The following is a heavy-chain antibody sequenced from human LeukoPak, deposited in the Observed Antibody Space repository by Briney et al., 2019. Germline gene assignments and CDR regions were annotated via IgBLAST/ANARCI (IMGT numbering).Heavy chain of an antibody. V-gene: IGHV3-48*04. D-gene: IGHD6-19*01. CDR3: ARPPQDEQWLVERYFDY. CDR2: ISSSSSTI. CDR1: GFTFSSYS. J-gene: IGHJ4*02. Sequence: GGSLRLSCAASGFTFSSYSMNWVRQAPGKGLEWVSYISSSSSTIYYADSVKGRFTISRDNAKNSLYLQMNSLRAEDTAVYYCARPPQDEQWLVERYFDYWGQGTLVTVSS.